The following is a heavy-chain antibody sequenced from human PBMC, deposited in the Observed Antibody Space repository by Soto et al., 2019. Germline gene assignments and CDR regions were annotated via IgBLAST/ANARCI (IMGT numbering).Heavy chain of an antibody. CDR1: GFTFSSYA. CDR3: ARGRYYYYYYMDV. CDR2: ISGSGGST. J-gene: IGHJ6*03. V-gene: IGHV3-23*01. Sequence: PGGSLRLSCAASGFTFSSYAMSWVRQAPGKGLEWVSAISGSGGSTYYADSVKGRFTISRYNSKNTLYLQMNSLRAEDTAVYYCARGRYYYYYYMDVWGKGTTVTVSS.